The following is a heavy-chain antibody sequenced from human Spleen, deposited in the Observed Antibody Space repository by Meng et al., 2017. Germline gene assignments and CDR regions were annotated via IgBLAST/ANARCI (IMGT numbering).Heavy chain of an antibody. CDR1: GGSFDNYG. Sequence: GKIGGVVQEPGSSGKVSCAASGGSFDNYGISWVRQAPGQGLEWVGGIIPIFGTANYAQKFQGRVRITADKSTSTAYMELSSLRSEDTAVYYCARDAYLEEMAMDYWGQGTLVTVSS. V-gene: IGHV1-69*06. CDR3: ARDAYLEEMAMDY. D-gene: IGHD5-24*01. J-gene: IGHJ4*02. CDR2: IIPIFGTA.